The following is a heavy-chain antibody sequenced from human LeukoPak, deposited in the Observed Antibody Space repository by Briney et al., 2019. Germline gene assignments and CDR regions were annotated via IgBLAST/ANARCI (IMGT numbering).Heavy chain of an antibody. V-gene: IGHV4-39*07. D-gene: IGHD6-13*01. J-gene: IGHJ4*02. Sequence: PSETLSLTCTVSGGSISSSSYYWGWIRQPPGKGLEWIGSIYYSGSTYYNPSLKSRVTISVDTSKNQFSLKLNSVTAADTAVYYCARVGRTSSSRLPDYWGQGTLVTVSS. CDR2: IYYSGST. CDR3: ARVGRTSSSRLPDY. CDR1: GGSISSSSYY.